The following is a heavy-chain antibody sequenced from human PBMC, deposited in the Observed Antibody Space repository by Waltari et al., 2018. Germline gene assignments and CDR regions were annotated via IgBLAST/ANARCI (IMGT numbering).Heavy chain of an antibody. CDR2: INHSGIT. V-gene: IGHV4-34*01. Sequence: QVQLQQWGAGLLKPSETLSLTCAVYGGSFSGYYWSWIRQPPGKGLEWIGEINHSGITNNNPSLKSRVTISVDTSKNQFSLKLSSVTAADTAVYYCARGVVQGVYYYYGMDVWGQGTTVTVSS. D-gene: IGHD3-10*01. CDR3: ARGVVQGVYYYYGMDV. J-gene: IGHJ6*02. CDR1: GGSFSGYY.